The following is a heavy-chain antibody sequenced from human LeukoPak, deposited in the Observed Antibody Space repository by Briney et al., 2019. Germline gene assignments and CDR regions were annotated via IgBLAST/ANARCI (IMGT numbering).Heavy chain of an antibody. CDR2: ISYDGSNK. V-gene: IGHV3-30-3*01. J-gene: IGHJ3*02. Sequence: PGRSLRLSCAASGFTFSSYAMHWVRQAPGRGLEWVAVISYDGSNKYYADSVKGRFTISRDNSKNTLYLQMNSLRAEDTAVYYCARGGFYVGRAFDIWGQGTMVTVSS. CDR1: GFTFSSYA. CDR3: ARGGFYVGRAFDI. D-gene: IGHD2/OR15-2a*01.